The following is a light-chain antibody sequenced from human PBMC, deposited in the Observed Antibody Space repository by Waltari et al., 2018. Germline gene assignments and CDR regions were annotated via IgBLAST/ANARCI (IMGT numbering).Light chain of an antibody. CDR2: DSS. V-gene: IGKV3-11*01. Sequence: EIVLTQSQATLSLSPGERATLSCRASQSVSTYLAWYQQRPGQPPRLLIYDSSSRATGIPARFSGSGSETDFTLTISSLEPEDFVVYYCQQRYKWPLTFGGGSKVEI. CDR3: QQRYKWPLT. CDR1: QSVSTY. J-gene: IGKJ4*01.